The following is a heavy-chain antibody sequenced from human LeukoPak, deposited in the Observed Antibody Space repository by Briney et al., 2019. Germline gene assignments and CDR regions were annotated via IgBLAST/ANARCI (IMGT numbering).Heavy chain of an antibody. CDR3: ARDDGYNPRSFDY. CDR1: GCSISSYY. V-gene: IGHV4-59*01. CDR2: IYYSGST. D-gene: IGHD5-24*01. Sequence: SETLSLTCTVSGCSISSYYWSWIRQPPGKDLEWIGYIYYSGSTNYNPSLKSRVTISVDTSKNQFSLKLSSVTAADTAVYYCARDDGYNPRSFDYWGQGTLVTVSS. J-gene: IGHJ4*02.